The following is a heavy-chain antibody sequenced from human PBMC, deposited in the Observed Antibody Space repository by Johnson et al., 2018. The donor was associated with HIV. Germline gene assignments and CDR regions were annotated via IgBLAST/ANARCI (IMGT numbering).Heavy chain of an antibody. CDR1: GFTFSDYY. CDR3: AKDRVGDYDAFDI. J-gene: IGHJ3*02. V-gene: IGHV3-30*18. CDR2: ISYDGSNK. Sequence: QVQLVESGGGLVQPGGSLRLSCAASGFTFSDYYMSWIRQAPGKGLEWVAVISYDGSNKYYADSVKGRFTISRDNSKSTLYLQMNSLRAEDTALYYCAKDRVGDYDAFDIWGQGTMVTVSS. D-gene: IGHD4-17*01.